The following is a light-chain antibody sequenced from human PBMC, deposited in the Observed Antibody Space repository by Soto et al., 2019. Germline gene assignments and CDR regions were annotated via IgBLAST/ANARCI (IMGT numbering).Light chain of an antibody. V-gene: IGKV1-5*03. J-gene: IGKJ1*01. CDR2: KAS. CDR1: QTIGSW. CDR3: QHYNSYSEA. Sequence: DIQITQSPSTLSGSVGDTVTTTCRASQTIGSWLAWYQQKPGKAPKLRIYKASTLKSGVPSRFSGSGSGTEFTLTISSLQPDDFATYYCQHYNSYSEAFGQGTKVDIK.